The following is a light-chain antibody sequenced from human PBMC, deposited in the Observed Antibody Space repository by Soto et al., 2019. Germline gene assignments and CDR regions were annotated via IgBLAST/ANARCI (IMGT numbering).Light chain of an antibody. J-gene: IGKJ4*01. CDR1: QDISNY. CDR2: DAS. CDR3: QQYDNLPLT. Sequence: DIQMTQSISSLSASVGDRVTITCQASQDISNYLNWYQQKPGKAPKLLIYDASNLETGVPSRFSGSGSGTDFTFTISSLQPEDIATYYCQQYDNLPLTFGGGTKVDIK. V-gene: IGKV1-33*01.